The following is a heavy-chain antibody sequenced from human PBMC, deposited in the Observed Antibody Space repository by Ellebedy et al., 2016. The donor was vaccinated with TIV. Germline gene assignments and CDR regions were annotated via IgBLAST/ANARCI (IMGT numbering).Heavy chain of an antibody. CDR3: VRVMWPVPGPVDPFDY. J-gene: IGHJ4*02. CDR1: GFTFSSHG. CDR2: ITGGGDTT. D-gene: IGHD6-19*01. V-gene: IGHV3-23*01. Sequence: GESLKISCAASGFTFSSHGMAWVRQAPGKGLELLSGITGGGDTTYYADSVKGRFTISRDNSKKTLFLQLSSLRAEDTAVFYCVRVMWPVPGPVDPFDYWGQGTPVTVSS.